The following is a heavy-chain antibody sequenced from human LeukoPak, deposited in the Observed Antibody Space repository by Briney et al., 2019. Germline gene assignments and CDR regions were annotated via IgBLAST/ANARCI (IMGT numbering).Heavy chain of an antibody. CDR3: ARVAYCGGDCYPLDY. Sequence: ASVKVSCKASGYTFTSYGISWVRQAPGQGLEWMGWISAYNGNTNYAQKLQGRVTMTTDTSTSTAYMELRSLRSDDTAVYYCARVAYCGGDCYPLDYWGQGTLVTVSS. CDR2: ISAYNGNT. J-gene: IGHJ4*02. D-gene: IGHD2-21*02. V-gene: IGHV1-18*01. CDR1: GYTFTSYG.